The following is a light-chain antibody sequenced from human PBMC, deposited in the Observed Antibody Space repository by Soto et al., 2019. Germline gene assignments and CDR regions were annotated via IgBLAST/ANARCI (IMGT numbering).Light chain of an antibody. CDR1: QSIDNW. CDR2: DAS. J-gene: IGKJ3*01. CDR3: QRYKGYPYT. V-gene: IGKV1-5*01. Sequence: DIQMTQSPSPLSASIGDRVTITCRASQSIDNWLACYQQKPGKAPQLLIYDASRVKTGVPSRFTASGSGTEFTLTINTLQADDSATYFCQRYKGYPYTFRPGTKVDIK.